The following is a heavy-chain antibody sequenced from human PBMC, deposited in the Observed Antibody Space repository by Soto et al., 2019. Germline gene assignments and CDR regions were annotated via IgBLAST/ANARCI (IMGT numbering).Heavy chain of an antibody. D-gene: IGHD3-3*01. CDR1: GYTITGYY. V-gene: IGHV1-8*02. CDR3: ARGITIFGVVPG. CDR2: INPNSGNT. J-gene: IGHJ4*02. Sequence: ASVKVSCKASGYTITGYYMHWVRQAPGQGLEWMGWINPNSGNTGYAQKFQGRVTMTRNTSISTAYMELSSLRSEDTAVYYCARGITIFGVVPGWGQGTLVTVSS.